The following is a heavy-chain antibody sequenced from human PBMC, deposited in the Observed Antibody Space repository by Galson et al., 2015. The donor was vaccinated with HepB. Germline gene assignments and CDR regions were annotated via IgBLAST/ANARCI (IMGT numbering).Heavy chain of an antibody. D-gene: IGHD6-25*01. J-gene: IGHJ3*02. CDR3: ASGTQQRRGEDAFDI. CDR1: GYTFTSYG. V-gene: IGHV1-18*01. CDR2: ISAYNGNT. Sequence: SVKVSCKASGYTFTSYGISWVRQTPGQGLEWMGWISAYNGNTNYARKLQGRVTMTTDTSTSTAYMELRSLRSDDTAVYYCASGTQQRRGEDAFDIWGQGTMVTVSS.